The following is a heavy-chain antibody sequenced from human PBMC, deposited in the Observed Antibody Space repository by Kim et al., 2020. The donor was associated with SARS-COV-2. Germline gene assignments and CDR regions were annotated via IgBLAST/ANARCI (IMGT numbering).Heavy chain of an antibody. V-gene: IGHV3-30*04. D-gene: IGHD3-9*01. CDR2: ISYDGGHK. J-gene: IGHJ4*02. Sequence: GGSLRLSCAASGFTFNLFPMHWIRQAPRKGLEWVTVISYDGGHKYYADSVKGRFTISRDNSKNTLYLQMNSLSAEDTAVYYCARSPNRPFDIWGQGTLV. CDR3: ARSPNRPFDI. CDR1: GFTFNLFP.